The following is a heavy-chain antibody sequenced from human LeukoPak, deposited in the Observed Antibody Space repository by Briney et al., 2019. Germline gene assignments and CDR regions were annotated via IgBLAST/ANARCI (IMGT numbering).Heavy chain of an antibody. Sequence: ASVKVSCKASGYTFTSYAMHWVRQAPGQRLEWMGWINAGNGNTKYSQKFQGRVTITRDTSASTAYMELSSLRSEDTAVYYCASTPGIAVAGLSFDYWGQGTLVTVSS. CDR1: GYTFTSYA. V-gene: IGHV1-3*01. D-gene: IGHD6-19*01. CDR2: INAGNGNT. CDR3: ASTPGIAVAGLSFDY. J-gene: IGHJ4*02.